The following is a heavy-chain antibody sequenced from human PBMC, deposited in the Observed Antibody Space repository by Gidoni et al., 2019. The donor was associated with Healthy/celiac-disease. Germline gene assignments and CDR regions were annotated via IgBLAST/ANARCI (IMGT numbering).Heavy chain of an antibody. V-gene: IGHV3-21*01. J-gene: IGHJ4*02. D-gene: IGHD3-10*01. CDR1: GFTFSSHS. Sequence: EVHLVESGGGLVKPGGSLRLSCAASGFTFSSHSMNWVRQAPGKGLAWVSSISSSSSYIYYADSVKGRFTISRDNAKSALYLQMNSLRAEDTAVYYCAGLYGSGSLDYWGQGTLVTVSS. CDR3: AGLYGSGSLDY. CDR2: ISSSSSYI.